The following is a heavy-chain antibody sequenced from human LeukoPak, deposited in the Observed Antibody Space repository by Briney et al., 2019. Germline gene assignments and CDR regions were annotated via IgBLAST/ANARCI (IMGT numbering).Heavy chain of an antibody. CDR1: GYSENFYG. D-gene: IGHD2-15*01. CDR2: ISAQHGQT. CDR3: ATDPVGYCNADGCYSVDY. V-gene: IGHV1-18*01. J-gene: IGHJ4*02. Sequence: EASVKVSCKTSGYSENFYGITWVRQVAGQGLEWMGWISAQHGQTEYAPNSQDRVTMTTDTYTNTAYMELSSLRSDDTAVYYCATDPVGYCNADGCYSVDYWGQGTLVTVSS.